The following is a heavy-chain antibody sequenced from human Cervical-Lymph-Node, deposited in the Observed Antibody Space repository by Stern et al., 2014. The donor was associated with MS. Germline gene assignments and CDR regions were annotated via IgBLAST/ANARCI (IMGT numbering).Heavy chain of an antibody. CDR1: GFTFSDYG. CDR2: ATYDGSDQ. V-gene: IGHV3-30*03. Sequence: VQLVESAGGVVQPGKSLRLSCAASGFTFSDYGMHWVRQAPGTGLEWVALATYDGSDQYYADSVKGRFTVSRDNSKNTVLLQMNGLRPEDTAVYFCARDRGLTHYFYGMDVWGQGTTVTVSS. D-gene: IGHD3-10*01. J-gene: IGHJ6*02. CDR3: ARDRGLTHYFYGMDV.